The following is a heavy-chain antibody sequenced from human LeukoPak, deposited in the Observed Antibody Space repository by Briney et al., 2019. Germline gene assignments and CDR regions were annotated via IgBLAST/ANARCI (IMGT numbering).Heavy chain of an antibody. V-gene: IGHV4-59*01. Sequence: SETLSLTCTVSGGSISSYYWSWIRQPPGKGLEWIGYIYYSGSTNYNPSLKSRVTISVDTSKNQFSPKLSSVTAADTAVYYCARVAFSGWVAMIDYWGQGTLVTVSS. CDR2: IYYSGST. CDR1: GGSISSYY. J-gene: IGHJ4*02. CDR3: ARVAFSGWVAMIDY. D-gene: IGHD6-19*01.